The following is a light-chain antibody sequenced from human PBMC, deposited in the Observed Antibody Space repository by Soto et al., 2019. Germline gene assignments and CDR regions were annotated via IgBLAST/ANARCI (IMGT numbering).Light chain of an antibody. V-gene: IGLV2-8*01. CDR1: SSDVGGYNY. CDR2: EVS. J-gene: IGLJ2*01. CDR3: SSYSRSNNYVV. Sequence: QSALTQPPSASGSPGQSVTISCTGTSSDVGGYNYVSWYQQHPGKAPKLMIFEVSKRPSGVPGRFSGSKSGNTASLTVSGLQADDEANYHCSSYSRSNNYVVFGGGTK.